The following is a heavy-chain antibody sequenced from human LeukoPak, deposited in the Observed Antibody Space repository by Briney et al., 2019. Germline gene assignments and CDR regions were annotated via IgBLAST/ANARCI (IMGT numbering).Heavy chain of an antibody. CDR2: IKQDGSKK. CDR1: GFPFSSYW. V-gene: IGHV3-7*04. D-gene: IGHD5-24*01. Sequence: GGSLRLSCVASGFPFSSYWMTWVRQAPGKGLEWVANIKQDGSKKSYVDSVKGRFTTSRDNAKNSLYLQMNSLRAEDTAIYYCTRVGYIDGGIDYWGQGTLVTVSS. CDR3: TRVGYIDGGIDY. J-gene: IGHJ4*02.